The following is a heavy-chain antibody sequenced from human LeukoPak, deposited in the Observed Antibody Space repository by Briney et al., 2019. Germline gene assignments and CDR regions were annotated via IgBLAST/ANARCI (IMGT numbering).Heavy chain of an antibody. Sequence: GGSLRLSCAASGVTFSSYGMHWVRQAPGKGLEWVAVISQDGYNKYYGDSVKGRFTISRDNYKNTLYLQMNSLSAEDTAVYFCAKPGTGDLTSPSDYWGQGALVTVSS. V-gene: IGHV3-30*18. D-gene: IGHD1-1*01. J-gene: IGHJ4*02. CDR1: GVTFSSYG. CDR2: ISQDGYNK. CDR3: AKPGTGDLTSPSDY.